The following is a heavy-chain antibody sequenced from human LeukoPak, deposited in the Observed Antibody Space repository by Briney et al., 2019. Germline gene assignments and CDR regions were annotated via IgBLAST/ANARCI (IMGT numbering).Heavy chain of an antibody. V-gene: IGHV3-30*04. J-gene: IGHJ6*02. CDR3: ARDWESSSWYYYYYYGMDV. D-gene: IGHD6-13*01. CDR1: GFTFSSYA. Sequence: PGGSLRLSCAASGFTFSSYAMHWVRQAPGKGLEWVAVISYDGSNKYYADSVKGRFTISRDNSKNTLYLQMNSLRAEDTAVYYCARDWESSSWYYYYYYGMDVWGQGTTVTVSS. CDR2: ISYDGSNK.